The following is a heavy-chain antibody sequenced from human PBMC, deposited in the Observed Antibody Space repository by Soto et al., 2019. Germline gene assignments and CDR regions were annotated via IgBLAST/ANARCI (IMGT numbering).Heavy chain of an antibody. CDR2: ISYDGSNK. D-gene: IGHD3-10*01. Sequence: QVQLVESGGGVVQPGRSLRLSCAASGFTFSSYAMHWVRQAPGKGLEWVAVISYDGSNKYYADSVKGRFTISRDDSKNTLYLQMNSLRAEDTAVYYCARDSGRVVRGVIINWFDPWGQGTLVTVSS. CDR1: GFTFSSYA. V-gene: IGHV3-30-3*01. J-gene: IGHJ5*02. CDR3: ARDSGRVVRGVIINWFDP.